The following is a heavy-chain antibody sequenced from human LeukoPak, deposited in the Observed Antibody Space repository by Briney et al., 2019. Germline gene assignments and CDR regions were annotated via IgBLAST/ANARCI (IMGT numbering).Heavy chain of an antibody. J-gene: IGHJ4*02. CDR3: ARASYYYDSSGYPGYYFDY. D-gene: IGHD3-22*01. Sequence: GASVKVSCKASGYTFSSYGINWVRQAPGQGLEWMGWINPNSGGTNYAQKFQGRVTMTRDTSISTAYMELSRLRSDDTAVYYCARASYYYDSSGYPGYYFDYWGQGTLVTVSS. V-gene: IGHV1-2*02. CDR2: INPNSGGT. CDR1: GYTFSSYG.